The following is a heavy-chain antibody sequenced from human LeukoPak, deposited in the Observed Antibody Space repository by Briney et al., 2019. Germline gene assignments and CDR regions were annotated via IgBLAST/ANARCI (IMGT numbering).Heavy chain of an antibody. CDR1: GYTFTSYG. D-gene: IGHD3-3*01. Sequence: GASVKVSCKASGYTFTSYGISWVRQAPGQGLEWMGWISAYNGNTNYAQKLQGRVTMTTDTSTSTAYMELRSLRSDDTAVYYCARDGGGDFWSGYSPFDYWGQGTLVTVSS. CDR2: ISAYNGNT. CDR3: ARDGGGDFWSGYSPFDY. V-gene: IGHV1-18*01. J-gene: IGHJ4*02.